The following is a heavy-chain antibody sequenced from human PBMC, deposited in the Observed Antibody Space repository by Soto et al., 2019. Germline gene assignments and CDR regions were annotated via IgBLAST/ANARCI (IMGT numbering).Heavy chain of an antibody. CDR1: GGSFSGYY. V-gene: IGHV4-34*01. J-gene: IGHJ4*02. Sequence: PSETLSLTCAVYGGSFSGYYWSWIRQPPGKGLEWIGEINHSGSTNYNPSLKSRVTISVDTSKNQFSLKLSSVTAADTAVYYCARGDYGDSLDYWGQGTLVTVSS. CDR3: ARGDYGDSLDY. D-gene: IGHD4-17*01. CDR2: INHSGST.